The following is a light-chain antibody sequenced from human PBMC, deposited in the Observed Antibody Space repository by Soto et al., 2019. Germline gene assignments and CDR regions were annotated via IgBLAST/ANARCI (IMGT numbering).Light chain of an antibody. CDR1: SNDVGSFNL. CDR3: SSYSTSSTRII. V-gene: IGLV2-23*02. CDR2: EVS. Sequence: QSVLTQPASVSGSPGQSITISCTGTSNDVGSFNLVSWYQQHPGKAPKFMIYEVSKRPSGVSNRFSGSKSGNTASLTISGLQAEDEADYYCSSYSTSSTRIIFGGGTKLTVL. J-gene: IGLJ2*01.